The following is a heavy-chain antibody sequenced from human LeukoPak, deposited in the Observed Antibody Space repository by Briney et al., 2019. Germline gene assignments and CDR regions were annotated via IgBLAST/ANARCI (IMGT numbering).Heavy chain of an antibody. J-gene: IGHJ6*03. Sequence: SETLSLTCTVSGGSISSYYWSWIRQPPGKGLEWIGYIYYSGSTNYNPSLKSRVTISVDTSKNQFSLKLSSVTAADTAVYYCVRVGGTPYYYYYMDVWGKGTTVTVSS. D-gene: IGHD6-19*01. CDR1: GGSISSYY. V-gene: IGHV4-59*01. CDR3: VRVGGTPYYYYYMDV. CDR2: IYYSGST.